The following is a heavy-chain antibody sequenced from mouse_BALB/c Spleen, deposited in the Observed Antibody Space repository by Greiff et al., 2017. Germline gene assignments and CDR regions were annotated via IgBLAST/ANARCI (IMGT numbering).Heavy chain of an antibody. Sequence: EVKLLESGGGLVQPGGSLRLSCAASGFTFSSFGMHWVRQAPEKGLEWVAYISSGSSTIYYADTVKGRFTISRDNPKNTLFLQMTSLRSEDTAMYYCDRTSDAMDYWGQGTSVTVSS. CDR3: DRTSDAMDY. CDR2: ISSGSSTI. J-gene: IGHJ4*01. CDR1: GFTFSSFG. V-gene: IGHV5-17*02.